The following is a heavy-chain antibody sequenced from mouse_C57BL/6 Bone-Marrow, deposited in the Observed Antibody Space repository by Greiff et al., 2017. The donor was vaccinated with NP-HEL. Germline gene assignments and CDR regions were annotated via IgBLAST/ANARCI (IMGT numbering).Heavy chain of an antibody. CDR1: GFTFSDYY. CDR3: ARQRDGYYPAWFAY. D-gene: IGHD2-3*01. V-gene: IGHV5-12*01. J-gene: IGHJ3*01. Sequence: EVQLVESGGGLVQPGGSLKLSCAASGFTFSDYYMYWVRQTPEKRLEWVAYISNGGGSTYYPDTVKGRFTISRDNAKNTLYLQMSRLKSEDTAMYYCARQRDGYYPAWFAYWGQGTLVTVSA. CDR2: ISNGGGST.